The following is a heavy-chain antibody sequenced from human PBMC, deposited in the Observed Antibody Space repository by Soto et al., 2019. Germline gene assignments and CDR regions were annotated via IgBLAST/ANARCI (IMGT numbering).Heavy chain of an antibody. J-gene: IGHJ6*02. CDR1: GFTFSSYW. CDR3: ASDLSGRADV. D-gene: IGHD3-10*01. V-gene: IGHV3-74*01. CDR2: MNEDGGTT. Sequence: GGSLRLSCAASGFTFSSYWMHWVRQAPGKGLVWVSRMNEDGGTTDYADSVMGRFTISRDNAKNTLYLQMNSLRVEDTAVYYCASDLSGRADVWGQGTTVTVSS.